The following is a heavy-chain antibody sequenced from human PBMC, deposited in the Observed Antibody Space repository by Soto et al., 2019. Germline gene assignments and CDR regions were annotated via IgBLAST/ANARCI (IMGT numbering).Heavy chain of an antibody. V-gene: IGHV1-24*01. Sequence: ASVKVSCKVSGYTLTELSMHWVRQAPGKGLEWMGGFDPEDGETIYAQKFQGRVTMTEDTSTDTAYMELSSLRSEDTAVYYCATSDSIFDGPIYWGQGTLVTVSS. CDR1: GYTLTELS. D-gene: IGHD3-3*01. J-gene: IGHJ4*02. CDR2: FDPEDGET. CDR3: ATSDSIFDGPIY.